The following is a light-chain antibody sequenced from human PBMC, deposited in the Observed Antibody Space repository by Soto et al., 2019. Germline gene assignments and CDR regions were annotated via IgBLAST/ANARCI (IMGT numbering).Light chain of an antibody. V-gene: IGLV2-14*03. CDR1: GTDVGAYDY. J-gene: IGLJ1*01. CDR2: DVN. CDR3: SSYTSSSIVYV. Sequence: QSVLTQPASASGSPGHSITISCTGTGTDVGAYDYVSWYQQHPGKAPKLVIYDVNNRPSGVSSRFSGSKSGNTASLTISGLQAEDEADYYCSSYTSSSIVYVFGTGTKVTVL.